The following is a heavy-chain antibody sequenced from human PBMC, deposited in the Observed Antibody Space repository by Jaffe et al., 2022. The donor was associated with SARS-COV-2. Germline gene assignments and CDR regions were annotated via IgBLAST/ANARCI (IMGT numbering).Heavy chain of an antibody. D-gene: IGHD6-13*01. CDR1: GGSISSGSYY. J-gene: IGHJ5*02. CDR3: AREQVIAAAGIWWFDP. CDR2: IYTSGST. V-gene: IGHV4-61*02. Sequence: QVQLQESGPGLVKPSQTLSLTCTVSGGSISSGSYYWSWIRQPAGKGLEWIGRIYTSGSTNYNPSLKSRVTISVDTSKNQFSLKLSSVTAADTAVYYCAREQVIAAAGIWWFDPWGQGTLVTVSS.